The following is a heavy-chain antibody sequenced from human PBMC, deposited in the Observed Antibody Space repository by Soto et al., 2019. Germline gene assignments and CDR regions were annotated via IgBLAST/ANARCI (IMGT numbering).Heavy chain of an antibody. V-gene: IGHV4-39*01. J-gene: IGHJ4*02. CDR3: ARRNGYSGYVPNFDY. Sequence: NPSETLSLTCTVSGGSISSSSYYWGWIRQPPGKGLEWIGSIYYSGSTYYNPSLKSRVTISVDTSKNQFSLKLSSVTAADTAVYYCARRNGYSGYVPNFDYWGQGTLVTVSS. D-gene: IGHD5-12*01. CDR2: IYYSGST. CDR1: GGSISSSSYY.